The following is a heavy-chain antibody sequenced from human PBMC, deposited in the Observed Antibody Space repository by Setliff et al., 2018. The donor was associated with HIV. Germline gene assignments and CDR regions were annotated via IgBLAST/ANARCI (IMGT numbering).Heavy chain of an antibody. Sequence: ASVKVSCKASGYTFTSYDISWVRQAPGQGLEWMGWISAYNGNTNYAQKLQDRVTMTTDTSTSTAYMELRSLRSDDTAVYYCAREIGDYYDSSGYYPPTDYYYGMDVWGQGTTVTVSS. CDR3: AREIGDYYDSSGYYPPTDYYYGMDV. CDR1: GYTFTSYD. D-gene: IGHD3-22*01. CDR2: ISAYNGNT. V-gene: IGHV1-18*01. J-gene: IGHJ6*02.